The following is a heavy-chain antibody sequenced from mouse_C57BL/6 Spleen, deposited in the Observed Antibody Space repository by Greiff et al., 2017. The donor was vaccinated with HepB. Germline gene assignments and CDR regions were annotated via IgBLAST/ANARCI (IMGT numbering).Heavy chain of an antibody. Sequence: QVQLQQPGAELVMPGASVKLSCKASGYTFTSYWMHWVKQRPGQGLEWIGEIDPSDSYINYNQKFKGKSTLAVDKSSSTAYMQLSSLTSEDSAVYYWARWPRGSSLYFDYWGQGTTLTVSS. J-gene: IGHJ2*01. V-gene: IGHV1-69*01. D-gene: IGHD1-1*01. CDR2: IDPSDSYI. CDR1: GYTFTSYW. CDR3: ARWPRGSSLYFDY.